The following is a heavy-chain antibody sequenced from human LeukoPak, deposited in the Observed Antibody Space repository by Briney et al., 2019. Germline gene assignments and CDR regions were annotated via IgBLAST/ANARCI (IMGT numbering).Heavy chain of an antibody. V-gene: IGHV4-31*03. CDR2: IYYSGST. Sequence: SQTLSLTCTVSGGSISSGGYYWSWTRQHPGKGLEWIGYIYYSGSTYYNPSLKSRVTISVDTTKNQFSLKLSSVTAADTAVYYCARGYSGYDFNWFDPWGQGTLVTVSS. J-gene: IGHJ5*02. CDR1: GGSISSGGYY. D-gene: IGHD5-12*01. CDR3: ARGYSGYDFNWFDP.